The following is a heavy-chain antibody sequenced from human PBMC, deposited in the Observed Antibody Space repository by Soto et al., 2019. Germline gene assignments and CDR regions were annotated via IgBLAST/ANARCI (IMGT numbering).Heavy chain of an antibody. CDR3: ARNKWGIAAAGTDNGFDP. Sequence: ASVKVSCKASGYTFTGYYMHWVRQAPGQGLEWMGWINPSSGGTNYAQKFQGWVTMTRDTSISTAYMELSRLRSDDTAVYYGARNKWGIAAAGTDNGFDPWGQGTLVTVSS. CDR2: INPSSGGT. V-gene: IGHV1-2*04. CDR1: GYTFTGYY. J-gene: IGHJ5*02. D-gene: IGHD6-13*01.